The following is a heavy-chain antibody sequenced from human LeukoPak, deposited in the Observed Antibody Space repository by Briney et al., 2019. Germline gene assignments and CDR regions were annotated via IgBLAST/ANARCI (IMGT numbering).Heavy chain of an antibody. CDR2: INPNSGGT. V-gene: IGHV1-2*02. D-gene: IGHD1-1*01. CDR1: GYTFTGYY. Sequence: ASVKVSCKASGYTFTGYYMHWVREAPGHGLEWMGWINPNSGGTNYAQKFQGRVTMTRDTSISTAYMELSRLRSHDTAVYYCARLTGSYYYYYMDVWGQGTTVTVSS. J-gene: IGHJ6*03. CDR3: ARLTGSYYYYYMDV.